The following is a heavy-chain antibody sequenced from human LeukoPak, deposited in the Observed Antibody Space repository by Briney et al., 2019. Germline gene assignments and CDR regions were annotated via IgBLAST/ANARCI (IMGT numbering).Heavy chain of an antibody. J-gene: IGHJ4*02. V-gene: IGHV3-30*02. CDR1: GFTFSSYD. D-gene: IGHD3-10*01. Sequence: PGGSLRLSCAASGFTFSSYDIHWVRQAPGKGLEWVAFIRYDGSNKYYADSVRGRFTISRDNSKNTLYLQMNSLRVEDTAVYYCARDSSMLRGPLVIYYFDFWGQGTLVTVSS. CDR3: ARDSSMLRGPLVIYYFDF. CDR2: IRYDGSNK.